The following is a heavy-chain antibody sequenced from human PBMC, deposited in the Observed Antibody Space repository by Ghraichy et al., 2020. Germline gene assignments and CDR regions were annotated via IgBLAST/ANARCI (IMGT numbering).Heavy chain of an antibody. CDR1: GFTFSSYA. CDR2: ITRSGDGT. V-gene: IGHV3-23*01. Sequence: GGSLRLSCAASGFTFSSYAMSWVRQVPGKGLEWVSRITRSGDGTHYADSVKGRFTISRDNSKNTLYLQMNSLRADDTALYYCAKDAIVGSSLFHFDYWGLGTLVTVSS. D-gene: IGHD1-26*01. CDR3: AKDAIVGSSLFHFDY. J-gene: IGHJ4*02.